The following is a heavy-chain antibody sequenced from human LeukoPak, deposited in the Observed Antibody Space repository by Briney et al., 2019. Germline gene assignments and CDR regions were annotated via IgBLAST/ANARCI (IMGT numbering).Heavy chain of an antibody. V-gene: IGHV3-23*01. Sequence: GGSLRLSCAASGFTFSSYAMTWVRQAPGKGLEWVSTISGSGDSTYYADSVKGRFTISRDNSKNTLYLQMNSLRAEDTAVYYCARRPYSSSWHHFDYWGQGTLVTVSS. CDR2: ISGSGDST. CDR1: GFTFSSYA. CDR3: ARRPYSSSWHHFDY. D-gene: IGHD6-13*01. J-gene: IGHJ4*02.